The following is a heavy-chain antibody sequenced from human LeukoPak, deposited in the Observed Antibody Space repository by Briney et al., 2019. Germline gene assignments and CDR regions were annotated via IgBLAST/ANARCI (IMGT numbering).Heavy chain of an antibody. CDR3: AREIDY. CDR1: GYTFTSYA. J-gene: IGHJ4*02. V-gene: IGHV1-3*01. Sequence: GSVNESFKACGYTFTSYAMHSVRPAPCQRLEWMGWINAGNCNTKYLHRFQGRVTITRDTYACTAYMKLSSLRSEDTAVYYCAREIDYWGQGTLVTVSS. CDR2: INAGNCNT.